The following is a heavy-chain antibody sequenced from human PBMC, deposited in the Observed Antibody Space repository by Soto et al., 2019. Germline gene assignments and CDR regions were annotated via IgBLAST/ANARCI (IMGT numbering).Heavy chain of an antibody. Sequence: QVQLVESGGGVVQPGRSLRLSCAASGFTFSSYAMHWVRQAPGKGLEWVAVISYDGSNKYYADSVKGRFTISRDNSKNTLYLQMNSLRAEDTAVYYCARDPDVLRFLEWSFAYYGMDVWGQGTTVTASS. CDR1: GFTFSSYA. CDR2: ISYDGSNK. V-gene: IGHV3-30-3*01. J-gene: IGHJ6*02. CDR3: ARDPDVLRFLEWSFAYYGMDV. D-gene: IGHD3-3*01.